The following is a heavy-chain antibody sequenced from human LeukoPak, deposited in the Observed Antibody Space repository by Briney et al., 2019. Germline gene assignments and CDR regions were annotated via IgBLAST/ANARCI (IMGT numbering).Heavy chain of an antibody. J-gene: IGHJ4*01. D-gene: IGHD2-21*02. V-gene: IGHV3-23*01. CDR3: AKDLSWWVTAHY. Sequence: PGASLTLSCAASGFTFSGNAMSWVRQVPGSGLESVSDVHADDNTHYPDFVRGRFTISRDNARNTVFLQMNSLPVDAAAVYHSAKDLSWWVTAHYSGHAVLVTVSS. CDR1: GFTFSGNA. CDR2: VHADDNT.